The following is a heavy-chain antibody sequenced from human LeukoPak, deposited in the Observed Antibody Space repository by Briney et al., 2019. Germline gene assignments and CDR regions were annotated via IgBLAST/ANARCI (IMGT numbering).Heavy chain of an antibody. CDR2: INHSGST. V-gene: IGHV4-34*01. CDR3: ARGGGDGYNPLDY. Sequence: SETLSLTCAVYGGSFSGYYWSWIRQPPGKGLEWIGEINHSGSTNYSPSLKSRVTISVDTSKNQFSLKLSSVTAADTAVYYCARGGGDGYNPLDYWGQGTLVTVSS. D-gene: IGHD5-24*01. CDR1: GGSFSGYY. J-gene: IGHJ4*02.